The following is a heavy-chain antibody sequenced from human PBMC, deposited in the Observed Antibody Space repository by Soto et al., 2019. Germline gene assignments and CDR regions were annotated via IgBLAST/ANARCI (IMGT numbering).Heavy chain of an antibody. D-gene: IGHD4-4*01. CDR2: ISYDGSNK. Sequence: QVQLVESGGGVVQPGRSLRLSCAASGFTFSSYAMHWVRQAPGKGLEWVAVISYDGSNKYYADSVKGRFTISRDNSHNPLSLQMNSLRTEDTAVYYCARPLWRDDYNWGYFDLWGRGTLVTVSS. J-gene: IGHJ2*01. CDR1: GFTFSSYA. V-gene: IGHV3-30-3*01. CDR3: ARPLWRDDYNWGYFDL.